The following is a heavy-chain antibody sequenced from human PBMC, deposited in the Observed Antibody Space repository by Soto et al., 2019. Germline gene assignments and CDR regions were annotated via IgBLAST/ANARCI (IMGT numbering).Heavy chain of an antibody. Sequence: PGVSLRLSCAASGFTFSSSWMNWVRQAPGKGLEWVAGIKEDGSEKYYVDFVKGRFTISRDNVENSLYLQMNSLRGEDTAVYFCARDRGYSCFDYWGLGPLVTVSS. D-gene: IGHD5-18*01. CDR1: GFTFSSSW. CDR3: ARDRGYSCFDY. CDR2: IKEDGSEK. J-gene: IGHJ4*02. V-gene: IGHV3-7*01.